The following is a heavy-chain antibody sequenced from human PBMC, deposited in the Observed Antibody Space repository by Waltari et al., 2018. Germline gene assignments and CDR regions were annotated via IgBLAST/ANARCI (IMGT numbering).Heavy chain of an antibody. CDR3: ARDEARYYDIMTGGGYYGLDV. CDR2: IFTSGST. D-gene: IGHD3-9*01. J-gene: IGHJ6*02. CDR1: GGSISSGSVD. V-gene: IGHV4-61*02. Sequence: QVQLQESGPGLVRPSQTLSLTCTVSGGSISSGSVDWTWIRQPAGKGLEWVGHIFTSGSTKYNPSLKSRVSVSLDTSENQFSLRLSSVTAADTAVYYCARDEARYYDIMTGGGYYGLDVWGQGTTVTVSS.